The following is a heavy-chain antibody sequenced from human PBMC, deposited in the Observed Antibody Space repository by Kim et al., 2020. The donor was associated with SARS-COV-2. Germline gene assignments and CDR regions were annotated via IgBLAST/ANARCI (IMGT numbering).Heavy chain of an antibody. D-gene: IGHD3-16*01. CDR1: GYRFTNYW. V-gene: IGHV5-51*01. J-gene: IGHJ2*01. CDR3: ARRRNYVGGPFDV. Sequence: GESLKISCEGSGYRFTNYWIALVRQMPGKGLELMGIIYPDDSESRYSPSFEGQVTISADKSITTAYLQWNSLQASDTAIYYCARRRNYVGGPFDVWGRGTLVTVSS. CDR2: IYPDDSES.